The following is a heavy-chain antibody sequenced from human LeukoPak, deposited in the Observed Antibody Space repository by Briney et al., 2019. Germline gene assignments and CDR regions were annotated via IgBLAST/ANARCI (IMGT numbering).Heavy chain of an antibody. CDR2: ISGSGAIT. CDR1: GFTFSSYT. Sequence: PGGSLRLSCAASGFTFSSYTMTWARQTPGKGLEWVSGISGSGAITDYVDSVKGRFTISRDNSKNTVYLQMHSLRPEDTVVYYCAKIIAVTESYWYGMDAWGQGTTVTVSS. V-gene: IGHV3-23*01. J-gene: IGHJ6*02. D-gene: IGHD4-17*01. CDR3: AKIIAVTESYWYGMDA.